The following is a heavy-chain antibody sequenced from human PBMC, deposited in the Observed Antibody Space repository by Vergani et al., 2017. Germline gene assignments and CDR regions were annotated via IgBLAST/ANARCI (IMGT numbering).Heavy chain of an antibody. V-gene: IGHV3-9*02. CDR3: AKDLGTSAGGGWFDP. J-gene: IGHJ5*02. CDR2: ISWNSNSI. Sequence: EVQLEESGGGLVLPGRSLRLSCVASGFTSAGYAMHWVRQAPGKGLEWVSGISWNSNSIGYADSVKGRFTISRDNAKNSLYLQMNSLRAEDTALYYGAKDLGTSAGGGWFDPWGQGTLVTVSS. CDR1: GFTSAGYA. D-gene: IGHD3-10*01.